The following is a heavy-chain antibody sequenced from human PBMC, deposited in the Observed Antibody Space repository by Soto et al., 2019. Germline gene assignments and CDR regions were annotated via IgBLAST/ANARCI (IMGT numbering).Heavy chain of an antibody. Sequence: QVQLVESGGGVVQPGRSLRLSCAASGFTFSSYAMHWVRQAPGKGLEWVAVISYDGSNKYYADSVKGRFTISRDNSKNTLYLQMNSLRAEDTAVYYCARDQSRGWTGESDYWGQGTLVTVSS. CDR3: ARDQSRGWTGESDY. D-gene: IGHD6-19*01. CDR2: ISYDGSNK. J-gene: IGHJ4*02. V-gene: IGHV3-30-3*01. CDR1: GFTFSSYA.